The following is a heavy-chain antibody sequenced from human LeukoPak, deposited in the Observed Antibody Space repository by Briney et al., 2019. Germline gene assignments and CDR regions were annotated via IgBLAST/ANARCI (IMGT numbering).Heavy chain of an antibody. CDR1: GYTFTDYY. V-gene: IGHV1-2*02. J-gene: IGHJ5*02. CDR2: INTKSGAK. CDR3: AKTVVAVTADYPWFYR. D-gene: IGHD2-15*01. Sequence: ASVRVSCKASGYTFTDYYMHWVRQAPGKGLEGMGWINTKSGAKTYAQKFQGRVTINRDTYKRTGYMALDRLTSDDTAVYYCAKTVVAVTADYPWFYRWGRGTLVTVSS.